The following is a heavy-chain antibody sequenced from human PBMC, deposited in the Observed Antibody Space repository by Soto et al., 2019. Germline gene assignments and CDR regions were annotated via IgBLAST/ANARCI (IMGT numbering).Heavy chain of an antibody. CDR3: VKQLLSLIVVADAFDI. CDR1: GFTFSTYG. Sequence: EVQLLESGGTVVQPGGSPRLSCAASGFTFSTYGVSWVRQAPGKGLEWVSSISGSGYNTFYADSVKGRFTISRDNSNNTVHLLMNNLRADDTALYYCVKQLLSLIVVADAFDIWGQGTMVTVSS. CDR2: ISGSGYNT. D-gene: IGHD3-22*01. J-gene: IGHJ3*02. V-gene: IGHV3-23*01.